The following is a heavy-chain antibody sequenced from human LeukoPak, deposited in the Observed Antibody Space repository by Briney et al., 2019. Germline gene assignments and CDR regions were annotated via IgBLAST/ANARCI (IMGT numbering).Heavy chain of an antibody. CDR1: GGSFTNNY. J-gene: IGHJ4*02. D-gene: IGHD6-13*01. CDR2: INHSGST. Sequence: SETLSLTCAVYGGSFTNNYWSWIRQPPGKGLEWIGEINHSGSTNYNSSLKSRVTISIDTSKNQFSLKLSSVTAADTAVYYCARAYSSSWYEFDYWGQGTLVTVSS. V-gene: IGHV4-34*01. CDR3: ARAYSSSWYEFDY.